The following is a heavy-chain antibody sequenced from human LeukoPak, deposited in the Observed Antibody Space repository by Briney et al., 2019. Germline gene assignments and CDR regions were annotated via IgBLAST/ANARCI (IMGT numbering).Heavy chain of an antibody. D-gene: IGHD2-2*01. CDR1: GFTFSSYS. V-gene: IGHV3-21*01. CDR2: ISSSSSYI. CDR3: ARLSTTSSPFDY. J-gene: IGHJ4*02. Sequence: GSLRLSCAASGFTFSSYSMNWVRQAPGKGLEWVSSISSSSSYIYYADSVKGRFTISRDNAKNTLYLQMNSLRAEDTAVYYCARLSTTSSPFDYWGQGTLVTVSS.